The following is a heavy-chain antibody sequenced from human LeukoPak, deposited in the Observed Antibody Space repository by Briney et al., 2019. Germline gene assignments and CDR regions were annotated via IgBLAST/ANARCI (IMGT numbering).Heavy chain of an antibody. V-gene: IGHV3-23*01. D-gene: IGHD1-20*01. CDR1: GFTFSSYA. Sequence: GGSLRLSCAASGFTFSSYAMTWVRQAPGKGLEWVSAISRRGGSTYYADSVKGRFTVSGDNSKSTLYLQMNSLRAEDTAVYYCAKDRGNWNPDALDIWGQGTVVTVSS. J-gene: IGHJ3*02. CDR2: ISRRGGST. CDR3: AKDRGNWNPDALDI.